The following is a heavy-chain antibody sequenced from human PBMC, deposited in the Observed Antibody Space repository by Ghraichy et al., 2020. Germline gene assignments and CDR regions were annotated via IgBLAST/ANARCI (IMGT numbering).Heavy chain of an antibody. J-gene: IGHJ3*02. CDR1: GGSISSYY. V-gene: IGHV4-59*08. D-gene: IGHD5-12*01. CDR3: ARHSESGYEAFDI. CDR2: IYYSGST. Sequence: ESLNISCTVSGGSISSYYWSWIRQPPGKGLEWIGYIYYSGSTNYNPSLKSRVTISVDTSKNQFSLKLSSVTAADTAVYYCARHSESGYEAFDIWGQGTMVTVSS.